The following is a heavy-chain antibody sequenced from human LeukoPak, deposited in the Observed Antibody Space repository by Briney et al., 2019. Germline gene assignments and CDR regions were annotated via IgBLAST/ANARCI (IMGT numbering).Heavy chain of an antibody. V-gene: IGHV5-51*01. CDR3: ARHYDSPDI. D-gene: IGHD3-22*01. CDR1: GYSFTSYW. J-gene: IGHJ3*02. CDR2: IYPGDSDT. Sequence: GESLRISCKGSGYSFTSYWIGWVRQMPGKGLEWMGIIYPGDSDTRYSPSFQGQVTISADKSINTPHLQWSSLKASDTAMYYCARHYDSPDIWGQGTMVTVSS.